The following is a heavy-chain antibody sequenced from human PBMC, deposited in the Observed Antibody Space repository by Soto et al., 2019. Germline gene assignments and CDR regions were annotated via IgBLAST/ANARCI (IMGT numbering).Heavy chain of an antibody. D-gene: IGHD6-19*01. CDR3: AADLIGSGWYPLLEGY. Sequence: QMQLVQSGPEVKKPGTSVKVSCKASGFTFTSSAVQWVRQARGQRLEWIGWIVVGSGNTNYAQKFQERVTITRDMSTSTAYMELSSLRSEDTAVYYCAADLIGSGWYPLLEGYWGQGTLVTVSS. CDR1: GFTFTSSA. V-gene: IGHV1-58*01. CDR2: IVVGSGNT. J-gene: IGHJ4*02.